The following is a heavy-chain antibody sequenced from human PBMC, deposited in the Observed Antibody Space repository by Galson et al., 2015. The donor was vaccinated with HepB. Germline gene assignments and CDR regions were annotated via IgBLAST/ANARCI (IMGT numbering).Heavy chain of an antibody. CDR3: ARSLHRGASAYCTGGSCYGGAFDI. D-gene: IGHD2-15*01. J-gene: IGHJ3*02. Sequence: SETLSLTCTVFAGSITTNYWSWIRQSPGKGLEWIGYIYYSRRTKYNPSLKSRVTISVDTSKTQFSLNLNSVTDTDTAMYYCARSLHRGASAYCTGGSCYGGAFDIWGQGTMVTVSS. V-gene: IGHV4-59*01. CDR1: AGSITTNY. CDR2: IYYSRRT.